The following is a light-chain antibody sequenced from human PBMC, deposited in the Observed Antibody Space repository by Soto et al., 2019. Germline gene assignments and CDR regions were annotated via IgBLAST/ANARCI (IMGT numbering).Light chain of an antibody. V-gene: IGKV1D-12*01. CDR1: QGISTY. J-gene: IGKJ4*01. CDR2: AAS. CDR3: QKARSFPLT. Sequence: DIQMTQSPSSISPSVRRRAHSTSRASQGISTYLAWYQQKPGKAPKLLIYAASRLHSGVPSRFSGSGSGTDFTLTISSLQPEDFATYYCQKARSFPLTFGGGTKGDIK.